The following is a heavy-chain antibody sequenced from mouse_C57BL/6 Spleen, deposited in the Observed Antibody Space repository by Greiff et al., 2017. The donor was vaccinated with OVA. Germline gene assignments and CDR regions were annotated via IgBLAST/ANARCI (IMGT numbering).Heavy chain of an antibody. CDR2: INPNNGGT. V-gene: IGHV1-18*01. CDR1: GYTFTDYN. CDR3: ASGGLVYYGNSSAMDY. J-gene: IGHJ4*01. Sequence: VQLQQSGPELVKPGASVKIPCKASGYTFTDYNMDWVKQSHGKSLEWIGDINPNNGGTIYNQKFKGKATLTVDKSSSTAYMELRSLTSEDTAVYYCASGGLVYYGNSSAMDYWGQGTSVTVSS. D-gene: IGHD2-1*01.